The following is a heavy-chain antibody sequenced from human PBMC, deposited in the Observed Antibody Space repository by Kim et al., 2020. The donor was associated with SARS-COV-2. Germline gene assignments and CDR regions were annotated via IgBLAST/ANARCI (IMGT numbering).Heavy chain of an antibody. J-gene: IGHJ4*02. CDR3: ARAGRTTVVTYYFDY. D-gene: IGHD4-17*01. V-gene: IGHV4-59*01. Sequence: PSLKSRVTISVDTSKNQFSLKLSSVTAADTAVYYCARAGRTTVVTYYFDYWGQGTLVTVSS.